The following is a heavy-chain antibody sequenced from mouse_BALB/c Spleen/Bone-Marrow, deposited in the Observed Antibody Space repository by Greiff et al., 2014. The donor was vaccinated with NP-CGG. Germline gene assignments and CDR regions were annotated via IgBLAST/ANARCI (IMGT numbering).Heavy chain of an antibody. CDR3: AHDGLLPGMDY. Sequence: QVQLQQPGAELVKPGASVKLSCKASGYTFTSYDINWVRQRPEQGLEWIGWIFPGDNSTKYNEKFKGKATLTTDKSSSTAYMQLSRLTSEDSAVCFCAHDGLLPGMDYWGQGTSVTVSS. CDR2: IFPGDNST. D-gene: IGHD2-3*01. CDR1: GYTFTSYD. J-gene: IGHJ4*01. V-gene: IGHV1S56*01.